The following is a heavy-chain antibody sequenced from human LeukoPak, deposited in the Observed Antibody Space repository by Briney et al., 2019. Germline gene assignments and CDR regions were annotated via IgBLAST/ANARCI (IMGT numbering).Heavy chain of an antibody. D-gene: IGHD1-26*01. CDR3: ARGSVGATLHFGH. Sequence: PSETLSLTCTVSGGSISSYYWGWIRQPPGKGLEWIGSIYYSGSTYYNPSLKSRVTISVDTSKNQFSLKLSSVTAADTAVYYCARGSVGATLHFGHWGQGTLVTVSS. V-gene: IGHV4-39*07. J-gene: IGHJ4*02. CDR2: IYYSGST. CDR1: GGSISSYY.